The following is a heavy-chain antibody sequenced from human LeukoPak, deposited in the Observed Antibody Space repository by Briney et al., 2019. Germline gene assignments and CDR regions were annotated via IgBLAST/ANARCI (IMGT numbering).Heavy chain of an antibody. J-gene: IGHJ4*02. CDR2: LSSSGTT. CDR3: AREVSGSDYYRAYDY. CDR1: GGSISTYY. D-gene: IGHD3-3*01. V-gene: IGHV4-4*07. Sequence: PSETLSFTCTVSGGSISTYYWSWIRQPAGKGLEWIGRLSSSGTTNYNTSLKSRVTMSVDTSTNQLSLNLTSVTAADTAVYYCAREVSGSDYYRAYDYWGQGTLVTVSP.